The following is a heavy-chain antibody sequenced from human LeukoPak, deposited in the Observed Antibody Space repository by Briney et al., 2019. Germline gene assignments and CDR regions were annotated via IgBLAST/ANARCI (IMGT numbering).Heavy chain of an antibody. D-gene: IGHD2-21*02. CDR3: AKGDAVTAIFPLDY. Sequence: GGSLRLSCAASGFAFSTYAMNWVRQAPGKGLEWVSGISGSGGTTYYADSVQGRFTISRDNSKKTVFLQMNSLRAEDTAVYYCAKGDAVTAIFPLDYWGQGTLVIVSS. V-gene: IGHV3-23*01. J-gene: IGHJ4*02. CDR2: ISGSGGTT. CDR1: GFAFSTYA.